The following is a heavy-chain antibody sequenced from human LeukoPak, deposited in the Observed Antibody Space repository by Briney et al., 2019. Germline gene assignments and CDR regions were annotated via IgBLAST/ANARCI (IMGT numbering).Heavy chain of an antibody. J-gene: IGHJ6*02. CDR3: ATVPRQQIYYYGMDV. D-gene: IGHD5-18*01. CDR2: FAPEDGDK. CDR1: GYTLTVLY. V-gene: IGHV1-24*01. Sequence: ASVKLFCKVSGYTLTVLYMHWVRQAPGKGLEWMGGFAPEDGDKLYAQKFQGSVTMTEDTSTDTAYMELSGLRSEDTAVYYCATVPRQQIYYYGMDVWGQGTTVTVSS.